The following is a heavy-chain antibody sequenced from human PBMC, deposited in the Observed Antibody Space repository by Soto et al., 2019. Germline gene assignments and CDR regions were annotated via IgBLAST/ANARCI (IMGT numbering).Heavy chain of an antibody. D-gene: IGHD3-22*01. V-gene: IGHV5-51*01. CDR2: IYPGDSDT. CDR1: GDSFTSYW. J-gene: IGHJ3*02. Sequence: GDSLKISCKGSGDSFTSYWIGWVRQMPGKGLEWMGIIYPGDSDTRYSPSFQGQVTISADKSISTAYLQWSSLKASDTAMYYCARRLSYYDSTKGYAFDIWGQGTMVTVSS. CDR3: ARRLSYYDSTKGYAFDI.